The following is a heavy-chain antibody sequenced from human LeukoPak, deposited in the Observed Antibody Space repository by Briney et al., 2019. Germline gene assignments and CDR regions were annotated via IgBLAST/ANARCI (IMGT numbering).Heavy chain of an antibody. D-gene: IGHD3-10*01. CDR2: IWYDATNK. CDR3: ARDGFGYS. Sequence: GGSLRLSCAASGFPFSGFGMHWVRQAPGKGLEWVAVIWYDATNKYYADSVRGRFTISRDNSENTLYLQMNSLSHEDTAVYYCARDGFGYSWGQGTLVTVSS. V-gene: IGHV3-33*01. CDR1: GFPFSGFG. J-gene: IGHJ4*02.